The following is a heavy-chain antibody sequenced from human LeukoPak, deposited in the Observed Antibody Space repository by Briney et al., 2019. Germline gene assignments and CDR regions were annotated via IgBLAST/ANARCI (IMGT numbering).Heavy chain of an antibody. CDR3: ARGVGYCSSTSCHFDY. CDR2: ISSSSSYI. D-gene: IGHD2-2*01. J-gene: IGHJ4*02. CDR1: GFTFSSYT. Sequence: GGSLRLSCAASGFTFSSYTMNWVGQAPGKGLEWVSSISSSSSYIYYADSVKGRFTISRDNAKNSLYLQMNSLRAEDTAVYYCARGVGYCSSTSCHFDYWGQGTLVTVSS. V-gene: IGHV3-21*01.